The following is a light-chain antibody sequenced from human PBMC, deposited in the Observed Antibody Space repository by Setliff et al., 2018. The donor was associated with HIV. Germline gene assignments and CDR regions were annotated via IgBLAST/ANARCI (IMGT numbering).Light chain of an antibody. CDR3: SSYTSSSTLEGV. Sequence: QSALTQPASVSGSPGQSITISCTGTSSDVGGYNYVSWYQQHPGKAPKLMIYEVSNRPSGVSNRFFGSKSGNTASLTISGLQAEDEADYYCSSYTSSSTLEGVFGTGTKVTVL. CDR2: EVS. J-gene: IGLJ1*01. CDR1: SSDVGGYNY. V-gene: IGLV2-14*01.